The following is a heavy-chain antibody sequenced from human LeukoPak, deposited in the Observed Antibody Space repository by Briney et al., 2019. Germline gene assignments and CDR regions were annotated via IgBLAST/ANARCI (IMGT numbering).Heavy chain of an antibody. D-gene: IGHD3-22*01. CDR1: GYTFTGYY. J-gene: IGHJ4*02. V-gene: IGHV1-2*02. CDR2: INPNSGGT. CDR3: VRGSGYHSPFDY. Sequence: ASVKVSCKASGYTFTGYYMHWVRQAPGQGLEWMGWINPNSGGTNYAQKFQGRVTMTRDTSISTAYMELSRLRSDDTAVYYCVRGSGYHSPFDYWGQGTLVTVSS.